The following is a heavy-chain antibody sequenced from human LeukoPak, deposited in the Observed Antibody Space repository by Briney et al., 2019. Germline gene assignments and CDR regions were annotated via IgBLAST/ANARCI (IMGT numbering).Heavy chain of an antibody. CDR1: VYTFTGYY. Sequence: ASVKVSCKASVYTFTGYYMHWVRQAPGQGPEWMGWINPNSGGTKFAQKFQGRVTMTRDTSISTAYMELSRLRSDDTAVFYCAREQVSGGDYYYMDVWGKGTTVTVSS. J-gene: IGHJ6*03. V-gene: IGHV1-2*02. CDR2: INPNSGGT. CDR3: AREQVSGGDYYYMDV. D-gene: IGHD2-15*01.